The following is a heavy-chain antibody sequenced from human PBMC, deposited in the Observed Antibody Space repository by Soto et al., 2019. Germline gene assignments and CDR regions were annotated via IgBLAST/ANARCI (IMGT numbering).Heavy chain of an antibody. CDR3: VRDRRIYYSDPHDEFVASDYEV. CDR1: GGIFGSHG. CDR2: FIPIFRTL. J-gene: IGHJ3*01. D-gene: IGHD3-22*01. V-gene: IGHV1-69*01. Sequence: VQLIQSEAEVKQPGSSVRVSCTASGGIFGSHGFSWVRQAPGQRLEWVGGFIPIFRTLTYTEKFQARVRIAADESTNTVYLDLSSLTSEDTAVYYSVRDRRIYYSDPHDEFVASDYEVWGQGTMVSVSS.